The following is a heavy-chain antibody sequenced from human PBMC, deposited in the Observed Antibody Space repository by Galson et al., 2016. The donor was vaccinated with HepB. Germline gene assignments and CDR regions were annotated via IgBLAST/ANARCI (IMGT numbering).Heavy chain of an antibody. CDR3: ARDYGYCTSTTCPESLYYHYGLDV. V-gene: IGHV4-59*01. D-gene: IGHD2-2*03. CDR2: IYSTVNT. Sequence: ETLSLTCTVSGVSINDYYWNWIRQPPGKGLEWIGNIYSTVNTNFNPSLKSRVTISLDMSKKQFSLKLSSVTAADTAVYYCARDYGYCTSTTCPESLYYHYGLDVWGQGTTVIVSS. J-gene: IGHJ6*02. CDR1: GVSINDYY.